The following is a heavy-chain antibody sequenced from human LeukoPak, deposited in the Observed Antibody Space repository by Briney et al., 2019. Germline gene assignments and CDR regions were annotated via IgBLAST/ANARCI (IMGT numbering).Heavy chain of an antibody. CDR1: GGSISSSSYY. J-gene: IGHJ5*02. V-gene: IGHV4-39*01. CDR2: IYYSGST. CDR3: ARPGADNWFDP. D-gene: IGHD7-27*01. Sequence: PSETLSLTCTVSGGSISSSSYYWGWIRQPPGKGLEWIGSIYYSGSTYYNPSLKSRVTISVDTSKNQFSLKLSSVTAADTAVYYCARPGADNWFDPWGQGTLVTVSS.